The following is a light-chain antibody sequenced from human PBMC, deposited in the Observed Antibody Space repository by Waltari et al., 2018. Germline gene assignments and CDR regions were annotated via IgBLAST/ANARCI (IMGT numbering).Light chain of an antibody. CDR3: QVWDDSNNSGV. V-gene: IGLV3-21*04. CDR2: YDS. CDR1: HIGTNS. Sequence: HVLTHPPSLSVAPGETARLTCGGDHIGTNSVNWYQFKPGQAPLLVMFYDSDRPPGIPERLSGSNSGNTATLTITWVEAGDEADYHCQVWDDSNNSGVFGGGTKLTVL. J-gene: IGLJ3*02.